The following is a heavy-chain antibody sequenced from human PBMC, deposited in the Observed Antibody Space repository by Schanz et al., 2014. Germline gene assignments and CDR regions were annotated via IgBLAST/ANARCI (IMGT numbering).Heavy chain of an antibody. V-gene: IGHV3-30-3*01. CDR2: ISYDGRNK. CDR1: GFTFSSYA. CDR3: ARVRRRIATPSTPSFRNYYYYAMDV. Sequence: VQLLESGGGLVQPGGSLRLSWEASGFTFSSYALGWVRQAPGKGLEWGAVISYDGRNKYYADSVKGRFTISRDNSKNTLYLQMNSLRAEDTAVYFCARVRRRIATPSTPSFRNYYYYAMDVWGQGTTVTVSS. D-gene: IGHD6-13*01. J-gene: IGHJ6*02.